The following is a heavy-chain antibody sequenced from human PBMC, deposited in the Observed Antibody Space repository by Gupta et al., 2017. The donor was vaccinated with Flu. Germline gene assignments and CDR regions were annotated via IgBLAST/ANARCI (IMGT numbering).Heavy chain of an antibody. D-gene: IGHD3-9*01. CDR1: GSTFSSSA. J-gene: IGHJ4*02. Sequence: EVQLLESVGGLVQPGGSLRLSCGGSGSTFSSSAMSWVRQAPGKGLEWVSAFSGDSGDTDYADSVKGRFTISRDNSKNTPYLQMNSLRAEDTAVYYCAKLRYFDWVAPYYFDYWGQGTLVTVSS. V-gene: IGHV3-23*01. CDR3: AKLRYFDWVAPYYFDY. CDR2: FSGDSGDT.